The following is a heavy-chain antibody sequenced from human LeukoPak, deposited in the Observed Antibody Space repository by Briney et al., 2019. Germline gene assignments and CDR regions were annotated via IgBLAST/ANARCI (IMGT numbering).Heavy chain of an antibody. J-gene: IGHJ4*02. CDR1: GFTFSSYA. V-gene: IGHV3-30-3*01. D-gene: IGHD3-10*01. CDR3: ARVKDGSGSYGNDY. Sequence: GGSLRLSCAASGFTFSSYAMSWVRQAPGKGLEWVAVISYDGSNKYYADSVKGRFTISRDNSKNTLYLQMNSLRAEDTAVYYCARVKDGSGSYGNDYWGQGTLVTVSS. CDR2: ISYDGSNK.